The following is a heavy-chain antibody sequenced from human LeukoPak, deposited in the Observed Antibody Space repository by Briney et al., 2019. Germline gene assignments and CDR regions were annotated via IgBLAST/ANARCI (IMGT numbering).Heavy chain of an antibody. V-gene: IGHV3-43*02. D-gene: IGHD6-19*01. CDR2: VKGDGVTT. J-gene: IGHJ4*02. Sequence: GGSLRPSCAASGFTFSAYAIHWVRQAPGKGLEWVSLVKGDGVTTDYANSVKGRFTVSRDNSKNSLYLQMSNLRTEDTALYYCVRDTGSGWDFDYWGQGTLVTASS. CDR3: VRDTGSGWDFDY. CDR1: GFTFSAYA.